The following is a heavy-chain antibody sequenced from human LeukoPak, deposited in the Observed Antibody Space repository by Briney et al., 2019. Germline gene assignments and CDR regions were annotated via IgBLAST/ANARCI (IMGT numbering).Heavy chain of an antibody. V-gene: IGHV1-18*01. D-gene: IGHD6-13*01. CDR3: ARDKGAAAGALFDP. J-gene: IGHJ5*02. CDR2: ISTYSGNT. Sequence: AASVKVSCKASGYTFSNYGISWVRQAPGQGLVWMGWISTYSGNTYYAQKLQGRVTMTIDTSTRTLYMELRSLRSDDTAVYYCARDKGAAAGALFDPWGQGTLVTVSS. CDR1: GYTFSNYG.